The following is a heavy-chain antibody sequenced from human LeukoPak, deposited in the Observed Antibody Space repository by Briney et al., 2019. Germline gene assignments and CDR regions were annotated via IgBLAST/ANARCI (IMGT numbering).Heavy chain of an antibody. V-gene: IGHV1-46*01. CDR1: GYTFSIYY. J-gene: IGHJ4*02. D-gene: IGHD3-10*01. CDR3: AKDSGAYGPDY. Sequence: ASVKVSCKASGYTFSIYYMHGVRQAPGQGLEWMGQISPSGTTTYAQKFQGRVTMTRDTSTSTVNMELSDLTSEDSAVYHCAKDSGAYGPDYWGQGTLLTVSS. CDR2: ISPSGTT.